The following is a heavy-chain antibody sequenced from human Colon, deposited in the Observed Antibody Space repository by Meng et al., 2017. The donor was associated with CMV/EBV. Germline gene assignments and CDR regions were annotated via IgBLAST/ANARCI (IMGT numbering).Heavy chain of an antibody. Sequence: GESLKISCEGSGFNIRNYGMHWVRQAPGKGLEWVAVLWSDGNKKFYADSVKGRFTISRDLFENTVYLQMNSLRADDTAVYYCADDFWMERGYWGPGTLVTVSS. CDR2: LWSDGNKK. D-gene: IGHD3-3*01. CDR1: GFNIRNYG. J-gene: IGHJ4*02. V-gene: IGHV3-30*02. CDR3: ADDFWMERGY.